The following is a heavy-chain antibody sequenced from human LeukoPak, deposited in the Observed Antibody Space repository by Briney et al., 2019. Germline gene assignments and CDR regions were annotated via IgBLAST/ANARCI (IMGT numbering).Heavy chain of an antibody. Sequence: GGSLRLSCAASGFILSNHWMTWVRQAPGKGPEWVANVNKDGSEKYYVDSVKGRFTISRDNSKNTLYVQMNSLRDEGTAVYYCAKDQRWESPHYLDSWGQGTLVTVSS. V-gene: IGHV3-7*03. CDR3: AKDQRWESPHYLDS. CDR2: VNKDGSEK. CDR1: GFILSNHW. D-gene: IGHD1-26*01. J-gene: IGHJ4*02.